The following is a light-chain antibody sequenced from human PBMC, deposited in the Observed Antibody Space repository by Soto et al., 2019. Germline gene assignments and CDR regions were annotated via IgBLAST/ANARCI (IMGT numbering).Light chain of an antibody. J-gene: IGLJ1*01. CDR1: NSNIASTT. CDR2: YNN. CDR3: AAWDDTLKRYV. Sequence: QSVLTQPPSASETPGQTVSISCSGSNSNIASTTVNWYQHLPGTAPKLLIYYNNQRPSGVPDRFSGSKSATSSSLAISGLQSEDESDYYCAAWDDTLKRYVFGTGTKVTVL. V-gene: IGLV1-44*01.